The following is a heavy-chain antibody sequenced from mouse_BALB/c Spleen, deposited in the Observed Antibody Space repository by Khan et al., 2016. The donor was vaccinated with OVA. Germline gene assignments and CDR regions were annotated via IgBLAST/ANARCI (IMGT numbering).Heavy chain of an antibody. J-gene: IGHJ1*01. CDR1: GYTFTNYG. CDR2: INTYTGEP. Sequence: QIQLVQSGPELKKPGETVKISCKASGYTFTNYGINWVKQAPGKGLKWMGWINTYTGEPTYADDFKGRFVFSLETSASTAYLQISNLKNEDMTTYFCARSSSYWYSDVWGAGTTVTVSS. V-gene: IGHV9-1*02. D-gene: IGHD1-3*01. CDR3: ARSSSYWYSDV.